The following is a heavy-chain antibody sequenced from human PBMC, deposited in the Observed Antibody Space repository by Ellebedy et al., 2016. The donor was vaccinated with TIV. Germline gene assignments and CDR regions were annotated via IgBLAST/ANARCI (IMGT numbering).Heavy chain of an antibody. CDR2: INPTSGDS. D-gene: IGHD3-22*01. J-gene: IGHJ4*02. CDR1: GYTFTRYY. CDR3: ARGDNYYYDSSGYYYSH. V-gene: IGHV1-46*01. Sequence: ASVKVSCKVSGYTFTRYYLYWVRQAPGQGLDWMGIINPTSGDSNYAQKFQGRVTMTRDTSTSTVYMELNSLKSEDTAVYYCARGDNYYYDSSGYYYSHWGQGTLVTVSS.